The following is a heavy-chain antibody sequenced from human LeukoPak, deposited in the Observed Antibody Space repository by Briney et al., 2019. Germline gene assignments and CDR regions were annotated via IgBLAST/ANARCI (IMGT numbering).Heavy chain of an antibody. CDR3: ARESTRGSYPKAFDY. Sequence: SETLSLTCTVSGGSISSGDYYWSWIRQPPGKGLEWTGYIYYSGSTYYNPSLKSRVTISVDTSKNQFSLKLSSVTAADTAVYYCARESTRGSYPKAFDYWGQGTLVTVSS. CDR2: IYYSGST. D-gene: IGHD1-26*01. V-gene: IGHV4-30-4*01. J-gene: IGHJ4*02. CDR1: GGSISSGDYY.